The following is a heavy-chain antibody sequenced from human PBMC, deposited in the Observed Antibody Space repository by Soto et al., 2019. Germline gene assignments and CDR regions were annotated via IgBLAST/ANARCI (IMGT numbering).Heavy chain of an antibody. V-gene: IGHV1-69*02. CDR3: ARGPRGSLDI. Sequence: QVQLVQSGAKVKKPGSSVRVSCKSSGASFSSFTITWVRQAPGQGLEWMGRITPLLGITDNAQRFQGRVTITADKSTSTSYMKLSGLRSEDTAVYFCARGPRGSLDIWGQGTMVTVSS. CDR1: GASFSSFT. D-gene: IGHD3-10*01. CDR2: ITPLLGIT. J-gene: IGHJ3*02.